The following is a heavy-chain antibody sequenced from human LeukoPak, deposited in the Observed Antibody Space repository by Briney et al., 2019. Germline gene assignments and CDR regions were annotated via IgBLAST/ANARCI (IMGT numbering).Heavy chain of an antibody. V-gene: IGHV3-7*03. J-gene: IGHJ4*02. CDR3: ATSYDMGWLIGY. CDR2: IKQDGSEK. Sequence: GGSLRLSRAASGFTFGDTWMNWVRQVPGQGLEWVANIKQDGSEKFYVASVKGRFTISRDNGKSSLYLQMSSLRAEDTALYYCATSYDMGWLIGYWGQGTLVTVSS. D-gene: IGHD3/OR15-3a*01. CDR1: GFTFGDTW.